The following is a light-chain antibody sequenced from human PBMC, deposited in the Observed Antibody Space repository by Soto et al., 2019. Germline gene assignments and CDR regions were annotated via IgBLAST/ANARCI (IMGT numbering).Light chain of an antibody. J-gene: IGKJ5*01. CDR3: QQYGSSPSLT. CDR2: GAS. CDR1: QSVSSSY. Sequence: EIVLTQSPATLSLSPGERATLSCRASQSVSSSYLACYQQKPGQAPRLLIVGASTKATGIPDRFSGSGSGTDFTLTISRLQPEDLAVYYCQQYGSSPSLTFGQGTRVEIK. V-gene: IGKV3-20*01.